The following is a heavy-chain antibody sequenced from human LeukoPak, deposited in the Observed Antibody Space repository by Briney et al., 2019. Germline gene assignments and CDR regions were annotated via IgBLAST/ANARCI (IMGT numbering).Heavy chain of an antibody. CDR1: GFTFSSQR. J-gene: IGHJ4*02. CDR3: ARDEVTY. CDR2: IKEDGSEK. Sequence: GGSLRLSCAASGFTFSSQRMSWVRQTPGEGLEWVAHIKEDGSEKYYVDSVKGRFTISRDNAKNSLYLQVNSLRSEDTAVYYCARDEVTYWGQGILVTVSS. V-gene: IGHV3-7*01.